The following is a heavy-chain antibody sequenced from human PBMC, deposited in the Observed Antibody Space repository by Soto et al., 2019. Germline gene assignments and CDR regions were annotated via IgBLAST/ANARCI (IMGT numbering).Heavy chain of an antibody. CDR1: GGTFSSYT. Sequence: QVQLVQSGAEVKKPGSSVKVSCKASGGTFSSYTISWVRQAPGQGLEWMGRIIPILGIANYAQKFQGRVTITADKSTSTAYMELSSLRSEDTAVYYRARDAAGIAAASAWGQGTLVTVSS. CDR3: ARDAAGIAAASA. D-gene: IGHD6-13*01. J-gene: IGHJ5*02. V-gene: IGHV1-69*08. CDR2: IIPILGIA.